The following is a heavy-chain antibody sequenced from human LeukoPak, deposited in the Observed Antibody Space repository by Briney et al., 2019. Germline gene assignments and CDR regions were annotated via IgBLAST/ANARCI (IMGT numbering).Heavy chain of an antibody. D-gene: IGHD3-10*01. V-gene: IGHV3-53*01. J-gene: IGHJ6*03. Sequence: GGSLRLSCAASGFTVKSNYMSWVRQAPGKGLEWVSVIYSGGSTYYADSVQGRFTISRDNAKNTLYLQMNSLRAEDTAVYYCAGVLSGRGSLYDYYYYMDVWGKGTTVTISS. CDR2: IYSGGST. CDR1: GFTVKSNY. CDR3: AGVLSGRGSLYDYYYYMDV.